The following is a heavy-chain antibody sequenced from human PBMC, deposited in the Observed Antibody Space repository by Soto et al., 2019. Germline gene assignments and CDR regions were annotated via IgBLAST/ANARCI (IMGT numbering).Heavy chain of an antibody. CDR1: GFMFGSYW. CDR2: IKRDGSEK. V-gene: IGHV3-7*03. D-gene: IGHD4-17*01. Sequence: GSLILSRTASGFMFGSYWMTWVRHVPGKGLQWVANIKRDGSEKYYVDFVKGRFTISRDNADNSVFLDMNNLRVDDTATYYCARVRATDYEIDYWGQGALVTVSS. J-gene: IGHJ4*02. CDR3: ARVRATDYEIDY.